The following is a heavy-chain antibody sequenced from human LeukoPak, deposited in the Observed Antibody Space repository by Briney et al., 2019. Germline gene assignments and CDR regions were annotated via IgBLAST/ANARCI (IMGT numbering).Heavy chain of an antibody. CDR1: GGSISSGGYY. V-gene: IGHV4-31*03. J-gene: IGHJ4*02. CDR2: IYYSGST. Sequence: PSETLSLTCTVSGGSISSGGYYWSWIRQHPGKGLEWIGYIYYSGSTYYNPSLKSRVTISVDTSKNQFSLKLSSVTAADTAVYYCARRSGSGGSFKREYYFDYWGQGTLVTVSS. D-gene: IGHD2-15*01. CDR3: ARRSGSGGSFKREYYFDY.